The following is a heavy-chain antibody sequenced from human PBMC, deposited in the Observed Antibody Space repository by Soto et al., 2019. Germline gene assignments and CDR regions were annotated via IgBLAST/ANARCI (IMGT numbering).Heavy chain of an antibody. CDR3: ARVTTMIVVVPRAFDI. D-gene: IGHD3-22*01. Sequence: ASVKVSCKASGYTFTSYGISWVRQAPGQGLEWMGWISAYNGNTNYAQKLQGRVTMTTDTSTSTAYMELRSLRSDGTAVYYCARVTTMIVVVPRAFDIWGQRTMVTVSS. J-gene: IGHJ3*02. CDR1: GYTFTSYG. V-gene: IGHV1-18*01. CDR2: ISAYNGNT.